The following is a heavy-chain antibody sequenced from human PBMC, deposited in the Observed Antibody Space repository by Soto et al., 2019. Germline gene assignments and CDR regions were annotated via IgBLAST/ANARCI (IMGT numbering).Heavy chain of an antibody. CDR1: GFTFSSYS. Sequence: EVQLVESGGGLVKPGGSLRLSCAASGFTFSSYSMNWVRQAPGKGLEWVSSISSSSSYIYYADSVKGRFTISRDNSRNTLYLQMNSLRAEDTAIYFCAKGTMTIPFDSWGLGTLVTVSS. CDR3: AKGTMTIPFDS. CDR2: ISSSSSYI. V-gene: IGHV3-21*04. D-gene: IGHD4-17*01. J-gene: IGHJ4*02.